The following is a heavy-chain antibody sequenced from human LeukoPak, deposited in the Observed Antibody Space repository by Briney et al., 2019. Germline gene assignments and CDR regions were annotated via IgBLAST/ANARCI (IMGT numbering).Heavy chain of an antibody. J-gene: IGHJ4*02. CDR2: INHSGST. V-gene: IGHV4-34*01. Sequence: SETLSLTCAVYGGSFSGYYWSWIRQPPGKGLEWIGEINHSGSTNYNPSLKSRVTISVDKSKNQFSLKLSSVTAADTAVYYCAGKDYYGSGSYFYWGQGTLVTVSS. D-gene: IGHD3-10*01. CDR3: AGKDYYGSGSYFY. CDR1: GGSFSGYY.